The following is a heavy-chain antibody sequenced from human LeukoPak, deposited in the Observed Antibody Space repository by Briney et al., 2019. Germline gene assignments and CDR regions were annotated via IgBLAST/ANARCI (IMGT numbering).Heavy chain of an antibody. CDR1: GFTFSSYS. D-gene: IGHD3-16*01. CDR2: ISGTSNTI. J-gene: IGHJ4*02. CDR3: ARKGGGIIDY. Sequence: QPGGSLRLSCAASGFTFSSYSMNWVRQAPGKGLEWVSIISGTSNTIYYADSVKGRFTISRDNAKNSLYLQMNSLRDEDTAVYYCARKGGGIIDYWGQGTLVTVSS. V-gene: IGHV3-48*02.